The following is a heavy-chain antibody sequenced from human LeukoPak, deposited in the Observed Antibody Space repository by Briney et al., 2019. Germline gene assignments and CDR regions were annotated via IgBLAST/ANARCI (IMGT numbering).Heavy chain of an antibody. CDR3: ARVVGAGYFDL. V-gene: IGHV3-7*01. Sequence: GGSLRLSCAASGFTFSSYWMSWVRQAPGKGLEWVANINQDGSGKYYVDSVRGRFTISRDNAKNSLYLQMNSLRAEDTAVYYCARVVGAGYFDLWGRGTLVTVSS. D-gene: IGHD1-26*01. J-gene: IGHJ2*01. CDR2: INQDGSGK. CDR1: GFTFSSYW.